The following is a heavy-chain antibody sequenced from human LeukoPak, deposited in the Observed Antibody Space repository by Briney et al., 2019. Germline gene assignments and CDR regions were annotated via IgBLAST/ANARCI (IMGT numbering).Heavy chain of an antibody. Sequence: GGSLRLSCAASGFTFSSYGMHWVRQTPGKGLEWVAFIRYVGSNKYYADSVKGRFTISRDNSKNTLYLQMNSLRAEDTAEYYCAKEEVQWELRFDYWGQGTLVTVSS. CDR2: IRYVGSNK. CDR3: AKEEVQWELRFDY. D-gene: IGHD1-26*01. J-gene: IGHJ4*02. V-gene: IGHV3-30*02. CDR1: GFTFSSYG.